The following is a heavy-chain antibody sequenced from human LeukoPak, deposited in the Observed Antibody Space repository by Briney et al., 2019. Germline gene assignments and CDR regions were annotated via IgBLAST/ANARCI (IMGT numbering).Heavy chain of an antibody. V-gene: IGHV4-59*01. CDR2: IYYTGST. CDR1: GGSISSYY. CDR3: ARPFSSGWYPYSIGGLWFDY. Sequence: SETLSRTCTVSGGSISSYYWSWIRQPPGKGLEWIGYIYYTGSTKYNPSLKSRVTISVDTSKNQFSLKLSSVTAADTAVYYCARPFSSGWYPYSIGGLWFDYWGQGTLVTVSS. D-gene: IGHD6-19*01. J-gene: IGHJ4*02.